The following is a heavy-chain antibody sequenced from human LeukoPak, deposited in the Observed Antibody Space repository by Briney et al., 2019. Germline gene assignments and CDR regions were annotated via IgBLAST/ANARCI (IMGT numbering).Heavy chain of an antibody. CDR3: ARGRYNWNDPPRPRMDV. D-gene: IGHD1-20*01. CDR1: GGSISSSSYY. Sequence: SETLSLTCTVSGGSISSSSYYWGWIRQPPGKGLEWIGSIYYSGSTYYNPSLKSRVTISVDTSKNQFSLKLSSVTAADTAAYYCARGRYNWNDPPRPRMDVWGKGTTVTVSS. CDR2: IYYSGST. J-gene: IGHJ6*03. V-gene: IGHV4-39*07.